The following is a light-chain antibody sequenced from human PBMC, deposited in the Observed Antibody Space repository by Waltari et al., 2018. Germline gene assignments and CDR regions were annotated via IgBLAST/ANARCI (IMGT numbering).Light chain of an antibody. CDR1: QSLLHGSGNSF. V-gene: IGKV2-28*01. CDR2: LIS. J-gene: IGKJ1*01. CDR3: MQARQTPWT. Sequence: IVMTQSRLSLSVTPGEPASSSVDSIQSLLHGSGNSFLACDLQKPRQSPQLLIYLISNRASGVPDRFSGSGSGTDFTLKISRVEAEDVGVYFCMQARQTPWTFGQGTKVEIK.